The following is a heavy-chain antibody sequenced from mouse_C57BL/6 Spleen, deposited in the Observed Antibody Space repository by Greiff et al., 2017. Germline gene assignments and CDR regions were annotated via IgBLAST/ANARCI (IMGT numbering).Heavy chain of an antibody. J-gene: IGHJ4*01. CDR3: ARPGYPYYYAMDY. CDR2: IYPSDSET. D-gene: IGHD2-2*01. CDR1: GYTFTSYW. Sequence: QVQLQQPGAELVRPGSSVKLSCKASGYTFTSYWMDWVKQRPGQGLEWIGNIYPSDSETNYNQKFKDKATLTVDKSSSTAYMQLSSLTSEDSAVYYCARPGYPYYYAMDYWGQGTSVTVSS. V-gene: IGHV1-61*01.